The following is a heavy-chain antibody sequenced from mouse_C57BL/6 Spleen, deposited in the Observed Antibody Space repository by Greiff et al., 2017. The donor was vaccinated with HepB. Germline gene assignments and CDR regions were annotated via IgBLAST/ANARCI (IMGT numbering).Heavy chain of an antibody. CDR1: GFTFSDYG. CDR2: ISSGSSTI. CDR3: ARILRRDAMDY. V-gene: IGHV5-17*01. D-gene: IGHD2-4*01. Sequence: EVHLVESGGGLVKPGGSLKLSCAASGFTFSDYGMHWVRQAPEKGLEWVAYISSGSSTIYYADTVKGRFTISRDNAKNTLFLQMTSLRSEDTAMYYCARILRRDAMDYWGQGTSVTVSS. J-gene: IGHJ4*01.